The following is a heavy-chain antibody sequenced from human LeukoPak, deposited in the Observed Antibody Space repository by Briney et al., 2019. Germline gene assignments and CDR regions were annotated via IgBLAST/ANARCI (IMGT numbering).Heavy chain of an antibody. V-gene: IGHV3-30-3*01. CDR2: ISYDGSNK. J-gene: IGHJ4*02. CDR1: GFTFSSYA. CDR3: ARTNCSSTSCYKPPDY. Sequence: PGGSLRLSCAASGFTFSSYAMHWVRQAPGKGLEWVAVISYDGSNKYYADSVKGRFTISRDNSKNTLYLQMNSLRAEDTAVYYCARTNCSSTSCYKPPDYWGQGTLVTVSS. D-gene: IGHD2-2*02.